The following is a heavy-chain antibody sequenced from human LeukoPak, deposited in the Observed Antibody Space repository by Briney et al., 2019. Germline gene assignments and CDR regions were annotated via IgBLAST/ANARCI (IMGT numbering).Heavy chain of an antibody. Sequence: SETLSLTXTVSGGSISSSSYYWGWIRQPPGKGLEWIGSIYYSGSTYYNPSLKSRVTISVDTSKNQFSLKLSSVTAADTAVYYCARTIYDFWSGPFDPWGQGTLVTVSS. J-gene: IGHJ5*02. CDR3: ARTIYDFWSGPFDP. CDR2: IYYSGST. V-gene: IGHV4-39*01. D-gene: IGHD3-3*01. CDR1: GGSISSSSYY.